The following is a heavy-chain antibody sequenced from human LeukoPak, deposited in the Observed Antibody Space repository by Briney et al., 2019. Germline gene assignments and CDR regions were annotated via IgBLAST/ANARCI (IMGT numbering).Heavy chain of an antibody. CDR3: ARTDPSYGDWVVPFDY. CDR2: FYYSGST. D-gene: IGHD4-17*01. V-gene: IGHV4-34*01. Sequence: PSETLSLTCAVYGGSFSDFYWNWIRQPPGKGLEWIGSFYYSGSTYYNPSLKSRVTISVDTSKNQFSLKLSSVTAADTAVYYCARTDPSYGDWVVPFDYWGQGTLVTVSS. J-gene: IGHJ4*02. CDR1: GGSFSDFY.